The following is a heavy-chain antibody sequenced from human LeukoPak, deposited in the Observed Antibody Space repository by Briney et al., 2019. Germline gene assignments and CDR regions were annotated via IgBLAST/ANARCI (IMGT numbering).Heavy chain of an antibody. CDR3: ARISPPYDFWSGYADY. Sequence: SETLSLTCAVCGGSFSGYYWSWIRQPPGKGLEWIGEINHSGSTNYNPSLKSRVTISVDTSKNQFSLKLSSVTAADTAVYYCARISPPYDFWSGYADYWGQGTLVTVSS. V-gene: IGHV4-34*01. CDR2: INHSGST. J-gene: IGHJ4*02. D-gene: IGHD3-3*01. CDR1: GGSFSGYY.